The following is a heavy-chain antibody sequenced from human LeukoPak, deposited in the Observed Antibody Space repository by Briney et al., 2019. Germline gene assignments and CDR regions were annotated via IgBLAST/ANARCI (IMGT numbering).Heavy chain of an antibody. D-gene: IGHD4-17*01. CDR2: IWYDGSNK. J-gene: IGHJ4*02. V-gene: IGHV3-33*01. CDR3: ARFGDYVYYFDY. CDR1: GFTFSSYG. Sequence: GGSLRLSCAASGFTFSSYGMHWVRQTPGKGLEWVAVIWYDGSNKYYADSVKGRFTISRDNSKNTLYLQMNSLRAEDTAVYYCARFGDYVYYFDYWGQGTLVTVSS.